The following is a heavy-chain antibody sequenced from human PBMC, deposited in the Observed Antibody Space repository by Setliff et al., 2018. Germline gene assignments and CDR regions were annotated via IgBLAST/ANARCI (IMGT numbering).Heavy chain of an antibody. J-gene: IGHJ5*02. CDR2: IYPGDSIT. Sequence: GESLKLSCEGSGYSFSTCWIGWVRQMPGKGLEWVGIIYPGDSITRYSPSFKGQVTISVGKSINTAYLQWSSLSASDNAIYYCARHPYYYGSGTYLDNNNRWFDPWGQGTLVTVSS. V-gene: IGHV5-51*01. CDR3: ARHPYYYGSGTYLDNNNRWFDP. CDR1: GYSFSTCW. D-gene: IGHD3-10*01.